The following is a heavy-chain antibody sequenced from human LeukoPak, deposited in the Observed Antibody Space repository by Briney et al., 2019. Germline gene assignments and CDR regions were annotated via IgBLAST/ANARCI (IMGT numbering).Heavy chain of an antibody. J-gene: IGHJ4*02. Sequence: GSLRLSWAAAGFTFRNYCMHWVRQAPGKGLGGGAFILYDGSNRYYADSVKGRFTISRDNSENTLFLQMSSLRTEDTAVYYCAKDPLGFCTRATCRYLDSWGQGTLVTVSS. CDR2: ILYDGSNR. CDR1: GFTFRNYC. D-gene: IGHD2-8*01. CDR3: AKDPLGFCTRATCRYLDS. V-gene: IGHV3-30*02.